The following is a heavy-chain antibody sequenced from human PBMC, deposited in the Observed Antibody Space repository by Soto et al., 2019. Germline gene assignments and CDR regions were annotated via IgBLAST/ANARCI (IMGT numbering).Heavy chain of an antibody. D-gene: IGHD3-3*01. CDR1: GGTISGYY. CDR2: IYYSGST. CDR3: ARLPQYYDFWSGYYTTTYFDY. V-gene: IGHV4-59*08. Sequence: SETLSLTCTVFGGTISGYYWSWIRQAPGKGLEWIAYIYYSGSTNYNPSLKSRVAISVDTSKNQFSLKLSSVTAADTAVYYCARLPQYYDFWSGYYTTTYFDYWGQGTLVTVSS. J-gene: IGHJ4*02.